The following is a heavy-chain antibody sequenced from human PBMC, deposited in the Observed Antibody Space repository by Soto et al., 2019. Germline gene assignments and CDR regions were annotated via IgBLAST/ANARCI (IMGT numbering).Heavy chain of an antibody. CDR1: GGSISSYY. J-gene: IGHJ3*02. V-gene: IGHV4-59*08. D-gene: IGHD4-17*01. Sequence: SETLSLTCTVYGGSISSYYWSWIRQPPGKGLEWIGYIYYSGSTNYNPSLKSRVTISVDTSKNQFSLKLSSVTAADTAVYYCARLRDYGGNPTRAFDIWGQGTMVTVSS. CDR3: ARLRDYGGNPTRAFDI. CDR2: IYYSGST.